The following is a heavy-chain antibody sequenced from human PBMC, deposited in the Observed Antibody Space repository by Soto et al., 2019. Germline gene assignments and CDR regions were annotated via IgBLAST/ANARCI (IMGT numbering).Heavy chain of an antibody. Sequence: PGGSLRLSCAASGFTFSSYAMHWVRQAPGKGLEWVAVISYDGSNKYYADSVKGRFIISRDNSKNTLYLQMNSLRAEDTAVYYCARDRCTNGVCPRYFDLWGRGTLVTVSS. CDR2: ISYDGSNK. CDR3: ARDRCTNGVCPRYFDL. J-gene: IGHJ2*01. V-gene: IGHV3-30-3*01. CDR1: GFTFSSYA. D-gene: IGHD2-8*01.